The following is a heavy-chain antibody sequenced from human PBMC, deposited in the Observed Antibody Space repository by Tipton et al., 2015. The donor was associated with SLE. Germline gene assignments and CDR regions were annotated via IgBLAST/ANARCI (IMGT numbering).Heavy chain of an antibody. D-gene: IGHD6-19*01. Sequence: LRLSCTVSAGSVSDYYWSWIRQPPGKGLEWIGYIYTSGSTRYNPSLESRVTISVDTSKNQFYLNLRSVTAADTAVYYCARSSGWDAEYFQDWGQGTLVTVSS. CDR3: ARSSGWDAEYFQD. CDR1: AGSVSDYY. V-gene: IGHV4-4*09. J-gene: IGHJ1*01. CDR2: IYTSGST.